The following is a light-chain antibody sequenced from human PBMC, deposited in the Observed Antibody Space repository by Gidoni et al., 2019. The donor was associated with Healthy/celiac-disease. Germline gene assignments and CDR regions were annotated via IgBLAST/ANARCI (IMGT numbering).Light chain of an antibody. CDR3: QSYDSSLSGSWV. Sequence: PGQRVTISCTGSSSNIGAGYDVHWYQQLPGNAPKLLIYGNSNRPSGVPDRFSGSKSGTSASLAITGLQAEDEADYYCQSYDSSLSGSWVFGGGTKLTVL. V-gene: IGLV1-40*01. J-gene: IGLJ3*02. CDR1: SSNIGAGYD. CDR2: GNS.